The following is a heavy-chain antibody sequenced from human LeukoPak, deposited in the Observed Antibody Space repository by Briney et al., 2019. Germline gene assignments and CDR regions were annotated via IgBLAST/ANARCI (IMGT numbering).Heavy chain of an antibody. D-gene: IGHD3-10*01. Sequence: GGSLRLSCAASGFTFSSYAMSRVRQAPGRGLEWVSAISGSGGSTYYADSVKGRFTISRDNSKNTLYLQMNSLRAEDTAVYYCASWGYYYGSGSPSNFDYWGQGTLVTVSS. V-gene: IGHV3-23*01. CDR1: GFTFSSYA. J-gene: IGHJ4*02. CDR2: ISGSGGST. CDR3: ASWGYYYGSGSPSNFDY.